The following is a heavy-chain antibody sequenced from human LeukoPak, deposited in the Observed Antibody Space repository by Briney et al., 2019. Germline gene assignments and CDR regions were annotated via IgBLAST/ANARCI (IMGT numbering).Heavy chain of an antibody. Sequence: GGSLRLSCAASGFTVSSNYISWVRQAPGKGLEWVSVIYSGGTTFYADSVKGRFTISRDNSKNTVYLQMNSLRAEDTAMYFCARFPGRFDSSTYYQYYWGQGTLVTVSS. J-gene: IGHJ4*02. CDR1: GFTVSSNY. V-gene: IGHV3-53*01. D-gene: IGHD6-13*01. CDR3: ARFPGRFDSSTYYQYY. CDR2: IYSGGTT.